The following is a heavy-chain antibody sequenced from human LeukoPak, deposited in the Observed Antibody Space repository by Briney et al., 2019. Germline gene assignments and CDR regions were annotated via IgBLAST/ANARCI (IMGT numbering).Heavy chain of an antibody. V-gene: IGHV3-23*01. CDR1: RFNFTNYA. CDR2: ISGSGDST. J-gene: IGHJ6*03. Sequence: GGSLRLSCAASRFNFTNYALSWVRQAPGKGLEWVSAISGSGDSTYYADSVKGRFTISRDNSKNTLYLQMNSLRAEDTAVYYCAKDRTAGYTSGWFGFYYMDVWGKGTTVTVSS. CDR3: AKDRTAGYTSGWFGFYYMDV. D-gene: IGHD6-19*01.